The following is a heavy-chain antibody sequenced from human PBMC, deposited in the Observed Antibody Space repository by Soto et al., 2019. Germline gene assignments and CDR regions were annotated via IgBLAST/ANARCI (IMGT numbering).Heavy chain of an antibody. Sequence: QVHLQESGPDLVRLSETLSLTCSFFGGSMSSDNWWSWVRQTPGKGLEWIGESYHSGNTNYNPSLKSRVTISVAKSKNQFSLKVTSVTAADTALYYCARLSASSKLRGVVINWGQGTLVTVSS. J-gene: IGHJ4*02. V-gene: IGHV4-4*02. CDR2: SYHSGNT. CDR1: GGSMSSDNW. CDR3: ARLSASSKLRGVVIN. D-gene: IGHD3-10*01.